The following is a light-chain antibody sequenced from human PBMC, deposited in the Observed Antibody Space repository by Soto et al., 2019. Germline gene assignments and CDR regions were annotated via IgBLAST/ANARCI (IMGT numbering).Light chain of an antibody. CDR1: NNL. V-gene: IGLV2-23*01. CDR2: EGT. CDR3: CAYVGARSYV. J-gene: IGLJ1*01. Sequence: QSALTQPASVSGSPGQSITISCTGTNNLVSWYQQHPGKAPKVVVYEGTKRPSGVSNRFSGSNSGGTASLTISGLQAKDEASYFCCAYVGARSYVFGPETKV.